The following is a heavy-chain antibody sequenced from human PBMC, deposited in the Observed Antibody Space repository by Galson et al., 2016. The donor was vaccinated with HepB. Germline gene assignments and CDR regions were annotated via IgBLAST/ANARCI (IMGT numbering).Heavy chain of an antibody. CDR1: GFTFQDYG. D-gene: IGHD1-26*01. CDR3: ATPRDSSGSYFPPRD. V-gene: IGHV3-30*03. CDR2: KSYDASHE. J-gene: IGHJ4*02. Sequence: SLRLSCAASGFTFQDYGMPWVRQAPGKGLEWVAVKSYDASHEYYADSVKGRFSISRDNSNNTLYLQMNSLRPEDTAVYFCATPRDSSGSYFPPRDWGQGTLVTVSS.